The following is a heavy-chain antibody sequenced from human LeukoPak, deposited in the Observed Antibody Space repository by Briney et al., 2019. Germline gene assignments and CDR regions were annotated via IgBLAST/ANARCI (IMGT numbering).Heavy chain of an antibody. D-gene: IGHD3-10*01. CDR1: GGTFISYA. Sequence: SVKVSCKASGGTFISYAISWVRQAPGQGLEWMGGIIPIFGTANYAQKFQGRVTITADESTSTACMELSSLRSEDTAVYYCARGGGEGYIVVHYFDYWGQGTLVTVSS. CDR3: ARGGGEGYIVVHYFDY. V-gene: IGHV1-69*13. J-gene: IGHJ4*02. CDR2: IIPIFGTA.